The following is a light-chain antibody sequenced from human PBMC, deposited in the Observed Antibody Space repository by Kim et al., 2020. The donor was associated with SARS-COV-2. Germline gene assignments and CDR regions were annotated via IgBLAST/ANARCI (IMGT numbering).Light chain of an antibody. Sequence: ALGQTVRITCQGDSLRSYYATWYQQKPGQAPILVIYGKNNRPSGIPDRFSGSSSGNTASLTITGTQAGDEADYYCNSRDSNHNVVFGGGTQLTVL. CDR1: SLRSYY. CDR3: NSRDSNHNVV. V-gene: IGLV3-19*01. J-gene: IGLJ2*01. CDR2: GKN.